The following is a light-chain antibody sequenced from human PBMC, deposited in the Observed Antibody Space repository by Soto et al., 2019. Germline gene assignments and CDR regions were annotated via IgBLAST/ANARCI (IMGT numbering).Light chain of an antibody. Sequence: QSVLTQPASVSGSPGQSITISCTGTSSDVGGYNYVSWYQQHPGKAPKLVIYDVSNRPSGVSNRFAGSKSGHTASLTISGLQAEDEADYYCNSYTSSSTYVFGTGTKLTVL. J-gene: IGLJ1*01. CDR1: SSDVGGYNY. CDR2: DVS. V-gene: IGLV2-14*01. CDR3: NSYTSSSTYV.